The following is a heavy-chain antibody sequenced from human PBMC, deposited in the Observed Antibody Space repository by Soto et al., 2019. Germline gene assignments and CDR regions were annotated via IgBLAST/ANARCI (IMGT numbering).Heavy chain of an antibody. CDR2: ISWNSGSI. CDR3: AKDMGYDLSPLGYFDY. D-gene: IGHD5-12*01. V-gene: IGHV3-9*01. Sequence: GGSLRLSCAASGFTCDDYAMHWVRQAPGKGLEWVSGISWNSGSIGYADSVKGRFTISRDNAKNSLYLQMNSLRSEDTALYYCAKDMGYDLSPLGYFDYWGQGTLVTVSS. CDR1: GFTCDDYA. J-gene: IGHJ4*02.